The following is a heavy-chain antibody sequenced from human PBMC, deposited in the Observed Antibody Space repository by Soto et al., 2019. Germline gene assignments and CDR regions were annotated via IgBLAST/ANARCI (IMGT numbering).Heavy chain of an antibody. CDR3: EGGDYGGPDY. D-gene: IGHD4-17*01. CDR1: GFTFSSYG. CDR2: ISYDGSNK. V-gene: IGHV3-30*03. J-gene: IGHJ4*02. Sequence: QVQLVESGGGVVQPGRSLRLSCAASGFTFSSYGMHWVRQAPGKGLEWVAVISYDGSNKYYADSVKGRFTISRDNSKNTLYLQMNSLRAEDTAVYYCEGGDYGGPDYWGQGTLVTVSS.